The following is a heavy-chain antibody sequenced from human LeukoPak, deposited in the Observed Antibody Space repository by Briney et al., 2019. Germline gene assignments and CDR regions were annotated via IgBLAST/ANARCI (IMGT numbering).Heavy chain of an antibody. CDR1: GGSISSYY. CDR3: AVGVGIAVPFGY. J-gene: IGHJ4*02. CDR2: IYYRGST. Sequence: PSETLSLTCAVSGGSISSYYRSWIRQPPGKGLEWIGYIYYRGSTNYNPSLKSRVTISVYTSRNQFSLKLSCVSAADTAVYYCAVGVGIAVPFGYWGQGSLVTVSS. V-gene: IGHV4-59*01. D-gene: IGHD6-19*01.